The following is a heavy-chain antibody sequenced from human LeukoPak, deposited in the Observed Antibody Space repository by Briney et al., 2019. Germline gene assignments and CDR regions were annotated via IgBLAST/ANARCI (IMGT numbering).Heavy chain of an antibody. Sequence: PGGSLRLSCAASGFTFATYAMSWVRQPPGKGLEWVAVLSPHANYEYYADSVQGRFAISRDDSKNTVYLQMNSLRDEETAVYYCARDWIDRSLDYWGLGTLVTVSS. V-gene: IGHV3-33*08. CDR1: GFTFATYA. CDR2: LSPHANYE. J-gene: IGHJ4*02. D-gene: IGHD2-2*03. CDR3: ARDWIDRSLDY.